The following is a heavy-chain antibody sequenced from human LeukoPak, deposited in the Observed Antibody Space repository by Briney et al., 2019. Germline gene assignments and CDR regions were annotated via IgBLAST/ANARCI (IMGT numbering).Heavy chain of an antibody. J-gene: IGHJ4*02. Sequence: SETLSLTCTVSGGSISSYYWSWIRQPPGKGLEWIGYIYYTGSTNYNPSLKSRVTISVDTYKNQFSLKVSSVTAAENAVYYCARRGQAAQGRNGYFYFVYWGQGNLVTVSS. CDR3: ARRGQAAQGRNGYFYFVY. CDR1: GGSISSYY. CDR2: IYYTGST. D-gene: IGHD5-18*01. V-gene: IGHV4-59*01.